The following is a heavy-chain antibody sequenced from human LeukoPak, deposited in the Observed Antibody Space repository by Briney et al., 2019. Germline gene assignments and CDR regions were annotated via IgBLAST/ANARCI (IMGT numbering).Heavy chain of an antibody. CDR2: IYTSGST. Sequence: PSETLSLTCTVSGGSISSYYWSWIRQPAGKGLEGIGRIYTSGSTNYNPSLRSRGTISLEMSKHQFSLNLTSVTAADTAVYYCASNTGTVFDYWGQGALVTVSS. CDR1: GGSISSYY. V-gene: IGHV4-4*07. J-gene: IGHJ4*02. D-gene: IGHD7-27*01. CDR3: ASNTGTVFDY.